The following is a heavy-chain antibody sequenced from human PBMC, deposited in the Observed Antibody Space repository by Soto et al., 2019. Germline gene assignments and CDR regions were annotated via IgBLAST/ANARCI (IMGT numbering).Heavy chain of an antibody. D-gene: IGHD3-3*01. J-gene: IGHJ3*02. V-gene: IGHV3-21*01. Sequence: KPGGSLRLSCVASGFTFSSYSMNWVRQAPGKGLEWVSSISSSSSYIYYADSVKGRFTISRDNARNSLYLQMNSLRAEDTAVYYCARGYYDFWRGAFDIWGQGTMVTVSS. CDR1: GFTFSSYS. CDR2: ISSSSSYI. CDR3: ARGYYDFWRGAFDI.